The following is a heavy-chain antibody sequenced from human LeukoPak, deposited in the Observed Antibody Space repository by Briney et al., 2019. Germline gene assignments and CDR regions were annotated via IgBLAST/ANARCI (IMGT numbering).Heavy chain of an antibody. CDR2: FDPEDGET. CDR1: GYTLTELS. J-gene: IGHJ4*02. V-gene: IGHV1-24*01. D-gene: IGHD3-16*01. CDR3: TRPDGAD. Sequence: ASVKVSCKVSGYTLTELSMHWVRQAPGKGLEWMGGFDPEDGETIYAQKFQGRVTVTRDTSASTAYMELSSLRSEDTAVYYCTRPDGADWGQGTLVTVSS.